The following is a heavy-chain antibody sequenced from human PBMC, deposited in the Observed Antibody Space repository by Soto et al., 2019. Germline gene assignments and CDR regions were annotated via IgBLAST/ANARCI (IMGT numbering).Heavy chain of an antibody. CDR2: ISYDGSNK. Sequence: GGSLRLSCAASGFTFSSYGMHWVRQAPGKGLEWVAVISYDGSNKYYADSVKGRFTISRDNSKNTLYLQMNSLRAEDTAVYYCAKDLWQLVLQSYYYYGMDVWGQGTTVTVSS. J-gene: IGHJ6*02. CDR1: GFTFSSYG. D-gene: IGHD6-6*01. CDR3: AKDLWQLVLQSYYYYGMDV. V-gene: IGHV3-30*18.